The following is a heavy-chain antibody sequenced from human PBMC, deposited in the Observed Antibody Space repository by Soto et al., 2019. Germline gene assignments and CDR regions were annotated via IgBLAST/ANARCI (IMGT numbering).Heavy chain of an antibody. CDR3: AKDRGYSYGTFDY. CDR1: GFTFSNYA. CDR2: ISDGGGST. J-gene: IGHJ4*02. V-gene: IGHV3-23*01. Sequence: GGSLRLSCAASGFTFSNYAMSWVRQAPGKGLEWVSTISDGGGSTYYADSVKGRSTISRENSKNTVYLQVSSLRGEDTAVYYCAKDRGYSYGTFDYWGQGIPVTVSS. D-gene: IGHD5-18*01.